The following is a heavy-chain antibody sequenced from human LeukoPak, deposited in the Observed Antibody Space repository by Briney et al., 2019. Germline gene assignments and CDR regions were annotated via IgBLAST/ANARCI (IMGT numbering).Heavy chain of an antibody. CDR1: GFTFYNAW. D-gene: IGHD5-18*01. V-gene: IGHV3-48*02. Sequence: GWSLRLSCVVSGFTFYNAWMSWVRQAPGKGLEWVSYISSSSMIIYYADSLKGRFTISRDNAKNSLYLQMNSLRDEDTAVYYCARDRVERGYKCFDYWGQGTLVTVSS. J-gene: IGHJ4*02. CDR2: ISSSSMII. CDR3: ARDRVERGYKCFDY.